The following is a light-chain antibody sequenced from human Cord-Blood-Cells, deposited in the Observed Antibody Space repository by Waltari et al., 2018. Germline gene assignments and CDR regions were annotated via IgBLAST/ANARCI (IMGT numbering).Light chain of an antibody. CDR2: EFR. CDR1: SRAVGGSNY. Sequence: QSALTQPASVSASPGQSIPIPCTGTSRAVGGSNYLSRYQQHPGKAPKLMIYEFRKRPSGVSNRFSGSKSGNTASLTISGLQAEDEADYYCSSYTSSSTLYVFGTGTKVTVL. V-gene: IGLV2-14*01. CDR3: SSYTSSSTLYV. J-gene: IGLJ1*01.